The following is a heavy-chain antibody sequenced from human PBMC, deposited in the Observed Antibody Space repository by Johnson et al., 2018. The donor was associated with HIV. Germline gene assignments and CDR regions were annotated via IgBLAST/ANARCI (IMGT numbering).Heavy chain of an antibody. CDR3: ARVVQYYDSSGYSTRGGDGLDI. CDR1: GFTFDDYG. J-gene: IGHJ3*02. CDR2: INWNGGST. V-gene: IGHV3-20*04. Sequence: VQLVESGGAVVRPGGSLRLSCTASGFTFDDYGMNWVRQVPGQGLEWVSGINWNGGSTSAADSVKGRFTISRDNAKNSLYLQMNMLRAEDTALYYCARVVQYYDSSGYSTRGGDGLDIWGQGTVVTVSS. D-gene: IGHD3-22*01.